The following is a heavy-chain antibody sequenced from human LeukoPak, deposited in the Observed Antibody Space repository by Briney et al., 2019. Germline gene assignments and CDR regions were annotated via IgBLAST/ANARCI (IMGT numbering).Heavy chain of an antibody. J-gene: IGHJ5*02. V-gene: IGHV3-21*01. Sequence: YPGGSLRLPCAASGFTFSSYGMHWVRQAPGKGLEWVSSISSSSSYIYYADSVKGRFTISRDNAKNSLYLQMNSLRAEDTAVYYCARDRSPDYYGSGSTANWFDPWGQGTLVTVSS. CDR1: GFTFSSYG. CDR2: ISSSSSYI. CDR3: ARDRSPDYYGSGSTANWFDP. D-gene: IGHD3-10*01.